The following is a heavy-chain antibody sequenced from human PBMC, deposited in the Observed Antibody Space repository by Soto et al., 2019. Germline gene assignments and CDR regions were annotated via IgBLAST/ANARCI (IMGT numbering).Heavy chain of an antibody. CDR3: ARDSEYYYDSSGYPVPYYYYGMDV. J-gene: IGHJ6*02. V-gene: IGHV4-59*01. D-gene: IGHD3-22*01. Sequence: PSETLSLTCTVSCGSISSYYWSWIRQPPGKGLEWIGYIYYSGSTNYNPSLKSRVTISVDTSKNQFSLKLSSVTAADTAVYYCARDSEYYYDSSGYPVPYYYYGMDVWGQGTTVTVSS. CDR1: CGSISSYY. CDR2: IYYSGST.